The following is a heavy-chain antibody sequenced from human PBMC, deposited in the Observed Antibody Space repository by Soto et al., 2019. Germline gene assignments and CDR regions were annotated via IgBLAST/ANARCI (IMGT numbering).Heavy chain of an antibody. D-gene: IGHD2-2*01. CDR1: GYTFTTYG. J-gene: IGHJ6*03. CDR3: ARDLVVPAFHYYYYMDV. V-gene: IGHV1-8*02. CDR2: MNPNSGNT. Sequence: GASVKVSCKASGYTFTTYGLSWVRQAPGQGLEWMGWMNPNSGNTSYAQKFQGRVTMTRNTSISTAYMELSSLRSEDTAVYYCARDLVVPAFHYYYYMDVWGKGTTVTVSS.